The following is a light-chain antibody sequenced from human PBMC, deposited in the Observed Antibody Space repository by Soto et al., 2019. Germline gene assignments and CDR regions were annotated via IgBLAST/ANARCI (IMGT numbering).Light chain of an antibody. V-gene: IGKV3-20*01. CDR3: QHYGSPPRWT. CDR2: GAS. Sequence: EMVLTQSPATLSLSPGERATLSCRARQSVSSNCLAWYQQKPGQPPRLLIYGASSRATGIPDRFGGSGSGTDFTLTISRLEPEDFVVYYCQHYGSPPRWTVGQGTKVEVK. J-gene: IGKJ1*01. CDR1: QSVSSNC.